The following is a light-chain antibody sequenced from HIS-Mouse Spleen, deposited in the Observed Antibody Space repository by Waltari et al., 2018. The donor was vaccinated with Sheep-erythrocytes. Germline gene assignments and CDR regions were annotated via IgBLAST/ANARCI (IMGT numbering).Light chain of an antibody. CDR2: DVS. CDR3: CSYAGSYNHV. Sequence: QSALTQPRSVSGSPGQSVTIPCTGTSSDVGGYNYVPWYQQHPGNAPKLMIYDVSKRPSGVPYRCAGSKSGNTASLTISGLQAEDEADYYCCSYAGSYNHVFATGTKVTVL. CDR1: SSDVGGYNY. J-gene: IGLJ1*01. V-gene: IGLV2-11*01.